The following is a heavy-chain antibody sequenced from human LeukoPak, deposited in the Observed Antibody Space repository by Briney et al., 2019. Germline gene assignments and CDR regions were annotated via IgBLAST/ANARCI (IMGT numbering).Heavy chain of an antibody. Sequence: TSETLSLTCTVSGGSISSYYWSWIRQPPGKGLEWIGYIYYTGTTNYNPSLKNRVTISADMSKNQFSLKLNSVTAADTAVYYCASILDGMDVWGQGTTVSVSS. J-gene: IGHJ6*02. CDR3: ASILDGMDV. V-gene: IGHV4-59*08. CDR1: GGSISSYY. CDR2: IYYTGTT.